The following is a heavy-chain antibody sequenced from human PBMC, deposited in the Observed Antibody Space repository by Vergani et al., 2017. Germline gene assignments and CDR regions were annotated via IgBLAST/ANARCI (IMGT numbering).Heavy chain of an antibody. Sequence: QVQLVESGGGLVKPGGSLRLSCAASGFTFSDYYMSWIRQAPGKGLEWVSSISSSSSYIYYADSVKGRFTISRDNAKNSLYLQMNSLRAEDTAVYYCARGLDDDRRRSPDGYWGQGTLVTVSS. V-gene: IGHV3-11*06. CDR2: ISSSSSYI. CDR3: ARGLDDDRRRSPDGY. J-gene: IGHJ4*02. CDR1: GFTFSDYY. D-gene: IGHD1-1*01.